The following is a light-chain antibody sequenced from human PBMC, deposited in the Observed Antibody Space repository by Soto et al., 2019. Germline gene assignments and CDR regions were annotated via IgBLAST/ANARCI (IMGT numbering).Light chain of an antibody. Sequence: EIVLTQSPCTLSLSPGERATLSCRASQSVSSSYLAWYRQTPGQAPRLLIYGASSRATGIPDRFSGTGSGTDFTLTISRLEPEDFAVYYCQQYGSSPLTFGGGTKVDIK. V-gene: IGKV3-20*01. J-gene: IGKJ4*01. CDR1: QSVSSSY. CDR3: QQYGSSPLT. CDR2: GAS.